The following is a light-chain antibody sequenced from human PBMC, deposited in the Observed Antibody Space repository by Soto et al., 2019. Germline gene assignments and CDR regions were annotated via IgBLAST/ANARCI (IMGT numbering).Light chain of an antibody. Sequence: DIQMTQSPSSVSASVGDRVTITCRASQGISSWLAWYQKKPGKXXNXXIYAASSLQSGVPSRFSGSESGTDLTITISSLQPEDCAIYFCQQANSFPITFGQGTRLEIK. CDR2: AAS. CDR1: QGISSW. CDR3: QQANSFPIT. J-gene: IGKJ5*01. V-gene: IGKV1-12*01.